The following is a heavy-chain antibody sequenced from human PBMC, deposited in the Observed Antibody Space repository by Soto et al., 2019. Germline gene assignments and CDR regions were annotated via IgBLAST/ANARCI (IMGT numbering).Heavy chain of an antibody. CDR3: AKESVRYFGYYFDY. CDR1: GFTFSSYG. D-gene: IGHD3-9*01. CDR2: ISYDGSNK. V-gene: IGHV3-30*18. Sequence: GGSLRLSCAASGFTFSSYGMHWVRQAPGKGLEWVAVISYDGSNKYYADSVKGRFTISRDNSKNTLYLQMNSLRAEDTAVYYSAKESVRYFGYYFDYWGQGTLVTVSS. J-gene: IGHJ4*02.